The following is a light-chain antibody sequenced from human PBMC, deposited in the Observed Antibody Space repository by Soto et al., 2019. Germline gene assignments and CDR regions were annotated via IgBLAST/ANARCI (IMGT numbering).Light chain of an antibody. J-gene: IGKJ4*01. CDR2: AAS. Sequence: DIVTTQSPDSLAVSLGETATVNCDSSQGVLYSSNNKNYLAWYQQKPGKAPKLLIYAASSLQSGVPSRFSGSGSGTDFTLTISSLQPEDFATYYCLQDYNYPLTFGGGTKVDIK. CDR1: QGVLYSSNNKNY. CDR3: LQDYNYPLT. V-gene: IGKV4-1*01.